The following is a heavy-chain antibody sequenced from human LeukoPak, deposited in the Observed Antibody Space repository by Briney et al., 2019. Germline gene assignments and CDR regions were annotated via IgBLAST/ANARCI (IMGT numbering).Heavy chain of an antibody. CDR3: ARSHITIDAFDI. Sequence: ASVKVSCKASGYTFTSYYMHWVRQAPGQGLDWMGIINPSGGSTSYAQKFQGRVTMTRDMSTSTVYMELGSLRSEDTAVYYCARSHITIDAFDIWGQGTMVTVSS. J-gene: IGHJ3*02. CDR1: GYTFTSYY. CDR2: INPSGGST. V-gene: IGHV1-46*01. D-gene: IGHD3-10*01.